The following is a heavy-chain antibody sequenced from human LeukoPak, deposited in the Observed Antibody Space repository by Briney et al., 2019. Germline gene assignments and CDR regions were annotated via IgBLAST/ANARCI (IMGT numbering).Heavy chain of an antibody. CDR2: ISGSGGST. D-gene: IGHD3-22*01. CDR3: AKPNEQIVVVPIDY. CDR1: GFTFSSYA. V-gene: IGHV3-23*01. J-gene: IGHJ4*02. Sequence: PGGSLRLSCAASGFTFSSYAMSWVRQAPGKGLEWVSAISGSGGSTYYADSVKGRFTISRDNSKNTLYPQMNSLRAEDTAVYYCAKPNEQIVVVPIDYWGQGTLVTVSS.